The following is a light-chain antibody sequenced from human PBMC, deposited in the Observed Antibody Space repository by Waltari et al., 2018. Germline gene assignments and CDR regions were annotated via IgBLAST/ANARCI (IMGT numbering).Light chain of an antibody. CDR1: QSVGSD. CDR3: QQYLTSSWT. Sequence: EIVMTQSPVTLSASPGESATLSCRASQSVGSDFGWYQQKPGQPPSLLVYGVSTRASGVPVRFSGSGSGADFTLTISSLQSEDVAVYYCQQYLTSSWTFGQGTKVEIK. CDR2: GVS. J-gene: IGKJ1*01. V-gene: IGKV3-15*01.